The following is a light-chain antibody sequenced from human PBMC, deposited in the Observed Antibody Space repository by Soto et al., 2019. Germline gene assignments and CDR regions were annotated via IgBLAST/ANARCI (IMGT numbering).Light chain of an antibody. CDR3: QQFEGKSLWT. CDR2: GTS. J-gene: IGKJ1*01. V-gene: IGKV3-20*01. Sequence: EIVLTQSPGTLSCSPGERATLSCRASESVSELYLAWYQQKPGRAPRLLIFGTSNRATGIPDRFSASGSGTDFTLTISRLEPEDFAVYYCQQFEGKSLWTFGQGTKVEIK. CDR1: ESVSELY.